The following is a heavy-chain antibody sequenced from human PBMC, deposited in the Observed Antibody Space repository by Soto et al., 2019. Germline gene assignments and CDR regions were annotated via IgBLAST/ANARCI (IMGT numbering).Heavy chain of an antibody. D-gene: IGHD5-18*01. CDR3: AKDGYSYGTYYYYMDV. J-gene: IGHJ6*03. Sequence: GGSLRLSCAASGFTFSSYAMSWVRQAPGKGLEWVSAISGSGGSTYYADSVKGRFTISRDNSKNTLYLQMNSLRAEDTAVYYCAKDGYSYGTYYYYMDVWGKGTTVTVSS. CDR2: ISGSGGST. CDR1: GFTFSSYA. V-gene: IGHV3-23*01.